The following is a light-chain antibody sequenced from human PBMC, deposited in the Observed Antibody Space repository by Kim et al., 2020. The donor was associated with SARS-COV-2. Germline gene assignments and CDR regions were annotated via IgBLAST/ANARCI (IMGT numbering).Light chain of an antibody. J-gene: IGLJ2*01. CDR3: SSYTVSSTL. V-gene: IGLV2-18*02. Sequence: PGPAVTISCTGTSSDVDNYSRVSWYQQSPGTAPKLLIYDVSIRPSGVPDRFSGSKSDNTASLTISGLLPEDEADYFCSSYTVSSTLFGGGTQLTVL. CDR2: DVS. CDR1: SSDVDNYSR.